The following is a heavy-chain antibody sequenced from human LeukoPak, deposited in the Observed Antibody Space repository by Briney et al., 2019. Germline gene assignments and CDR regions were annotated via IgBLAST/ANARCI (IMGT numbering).Heavy chain of an antibody. J-gene: IGHJ2*01. CDR2: IYYSGST. V-gene: IGHV4-59*01. D-gene: IGHD7-27*01. CDR3: ARGDLWGSYWYFDL. Sequence: SETLSLTCTVSGGSISSYYWSWIRQPPGKGLEWIGYIYYSGSTNYNPSLKSRVTISVDTSKNQFSLKLSSVTAADTAVYYCARGDLWGSYWYFDLWGRGTPVTVSS. CDR1: GGSISSYY.